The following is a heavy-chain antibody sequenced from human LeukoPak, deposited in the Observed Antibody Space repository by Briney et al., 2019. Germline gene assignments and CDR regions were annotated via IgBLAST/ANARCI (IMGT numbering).Heavy chain of an antibody. Sequence: GGSLRLSCAASGFTFSTYAMSWVRQAPGKGLEWVSAISGSGGSTYYADSVKGRFTISRDNSKNTLYLQMNSLRAEDTAAYYCAKGSSGYYPYYFDYWGQGTLVIVSS. V-gene: IGHV3-23*01. J-gene: IGHJ4*02. D-gene: IGHD3-22*01. CDR2: ISGSGGST. CDR1: GFTFSTYA. CDR3: AKGSSGYYPYYFDY.